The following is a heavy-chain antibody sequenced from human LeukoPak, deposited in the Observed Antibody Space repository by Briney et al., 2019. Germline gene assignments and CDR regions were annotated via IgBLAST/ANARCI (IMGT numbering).Heavy chain of an antibody. V-gene: IGHV1-69*05. Sequence: SVKVSCKASGGTFSSYAISWVRQAPGQGLEWMGGIIPIFGTANYAQKFQGRVTITTDESTSTAYMELSSLRSEDTAVYYCARVSGWNYILDYWGQGTLVTVSS. D-gene: IGHD1-7*01. CDR2: IIPIFGTA. CDR3: ARVSGWNYILDY. J-gene: IGHJ4*02. CDR1: GGTFSSYA.